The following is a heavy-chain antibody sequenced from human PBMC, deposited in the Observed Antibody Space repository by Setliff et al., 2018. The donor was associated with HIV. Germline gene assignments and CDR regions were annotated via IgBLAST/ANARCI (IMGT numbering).Heavy chain of an antibody. D-gene: IGHD2-15*01. CDR2: IIPFLNLT. CDR3: AACSASAYYYYYIDV. CDR1: GVTFSTYG. V-gene: IGHV1-69*10. Sequence: GASVKVSCKASGVTFSTYGITWVRQAPGQGLQWVGGIIPFLNLTHYAQQFRGRLTITADKSTTTAYMSLSRLRFEDTAVYYCAACSASAYYYYYIDVWDKGTTVTVSS. J-gene: IGHJ6*03.